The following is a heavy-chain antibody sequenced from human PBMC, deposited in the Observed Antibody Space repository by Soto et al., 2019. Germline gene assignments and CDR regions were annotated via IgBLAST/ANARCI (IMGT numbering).Heavy chain of an antibody. J-gene: IGHJ3*02. CDR1: GGSISTYY. CDR3: ARASRADAFDI. Sequence: QVQLQESGPGLVKPSETLSLTCTVSGGSISTYYWSWIRQSPGGGLEWIGYIYFSGTTNCNPSLKSRVTMSVDTSKIQFSLKLTSVTAADTAMYYCARASRADAFDIWGQGTVVTVSS. V-gene: IGHV4-59*12. CDR2: IYFSGTT.